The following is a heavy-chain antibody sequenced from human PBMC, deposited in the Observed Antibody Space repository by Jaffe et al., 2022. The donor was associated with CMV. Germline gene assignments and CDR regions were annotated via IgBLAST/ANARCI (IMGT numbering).Heavy chain of an antibody. CDR2: IYSGGST. CDR3: ARDGRYCSSTSCYAASFDY. J-gene: IGHJ4*02. D-gene: IGHD2-2*01. Sequence: EVQLVESGGGLVQPGGSLRLSCAASGFTVSSNYMSWVRQAPGKGLEWVSVIYSGGSTYYADSVKGRFTISRDSSKNTLYLQMNSLRAEDTAVYYCARDGRYCSSTSCYAASFDYWGQGTLVTVSS. V-gene: IGHV3-66*01. CDR1: GFTVSSNY.